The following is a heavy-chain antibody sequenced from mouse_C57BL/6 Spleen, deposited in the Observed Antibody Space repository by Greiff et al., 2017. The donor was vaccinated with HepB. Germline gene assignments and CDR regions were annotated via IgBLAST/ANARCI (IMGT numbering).Heavy chain of an antibody. CDR2: ISDGGSYT. CDR1: GFTFSSYA. V-gene: IGHV5-4*01. Sequence: EVKLVESGGGLVKPGGSLKLSCAASGFTFSSYAMSWVRQTPEKRLEWVATISDGGSYTYYPDNVKGRFTISRDNAKNNLYLQMSHLKSEDTAMYYCARERATVVALDWYFDVGGTGTTVTVSS. J-gene: IGHJ1*03. CDR3: ARERATVVALDWYFDV. D-gene: IGHD1-1*01.